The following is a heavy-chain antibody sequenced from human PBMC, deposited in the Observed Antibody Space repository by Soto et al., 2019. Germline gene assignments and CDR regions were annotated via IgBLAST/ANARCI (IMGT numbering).Heavy chain of an antibody. D-gene: IGHD6-13*01. J-gene: IGHJ4*02. V-gene: IGHV4-4*07. CDR2: IYSDGST. CDR3: ARMRAAGTFDY. CDR1: GGSIIGYY. Sequence: SETLSLTCTVSGGSIIGYYWSCIRQPAGKGLEWIGRIYSDGSTNYNPSLKSRVTMSVDTSKNQFSLKLTSMTAADTSMYYCARMRAAGTFDYWGQGTLVTVSS.